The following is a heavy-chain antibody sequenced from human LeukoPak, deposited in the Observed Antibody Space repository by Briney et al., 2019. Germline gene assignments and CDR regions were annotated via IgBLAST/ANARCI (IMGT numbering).Heavy chain of an antibody. V-gene: IGHV4-34*01. CDR1: GGSFSGYY. J-gene: IGHJ5*02. Sequence: SETLSLTCAVYGGSFSGYYWSWIRQPPGKGLEWIGEINHSGSTNYNPSLKSRVTISVDTSKNQFSLKLSSVTAADTAVYYCARQGPPGVPAAFNWFDPWGQGTLVTVSS. CDR2: INHSGST. CDR3: ARQGPPGVPAAFNWFDP. D-gene: IGHD2-2*01.